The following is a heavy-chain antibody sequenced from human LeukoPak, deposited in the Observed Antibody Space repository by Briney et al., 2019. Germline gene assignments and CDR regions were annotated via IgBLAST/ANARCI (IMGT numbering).Heavy chain of an antibody. Sequence: GGSLRLSCAVSGFTFNRYAMTWVRQAPGKGLQWVPTISNGGDNRVYTYYAYSVKGRFTVSRDNSKNTVHLQMNSLRAEDTAVYYCARDGIQVPDTFDYWGLGTLVTVSS. CDR1: GFTFNRYA. J-gene: IGHJ4*02. CDR3: ARDGIQVPDTFDY. V-gene: IGHV3-23*01. CDR2: ISNGGDNRVYT. D-gene: IGHD1-1*01.